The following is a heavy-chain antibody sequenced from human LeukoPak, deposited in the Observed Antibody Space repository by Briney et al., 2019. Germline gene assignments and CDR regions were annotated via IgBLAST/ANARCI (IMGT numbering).Heavy chain of an antibody. J-gene: IGHJ4*02. CDR1: GFTFSSYS. CDR2: ISSSSSYI. D-gene: IGHD5-12*01. Sequence: GGSLRLSCAASGFTFSSYSMNWVRQAPGKGLEWVSSISSSSSYIYYADSVKGRSTISRDNAKNSLYLQMNSLRAEDTAVYYCARVGCSGYDLIYWGQGTLVTVSS. V-gene: IGHV3-21*01. CDR3: ARVGCSGYDLIY.